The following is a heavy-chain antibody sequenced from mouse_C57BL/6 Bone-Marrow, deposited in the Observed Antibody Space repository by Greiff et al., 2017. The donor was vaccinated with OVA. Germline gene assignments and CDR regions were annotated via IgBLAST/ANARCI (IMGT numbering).Heavy chain of an antibody. CDR3: ARDTVVAPYFDV. CDR1: GYTFTSYW. J-gene: IGHJ1*03. Sequence: QVQLQQPGAELVKPGASVKLSCKASGYTFTSYWMQWVKQRPGQGLEWIGEIDPSDSYTNYNQKFKGKATLTVDTSYSTAYMQLSSLTSEDSAVYYCARDTVVAPYFDVWGTGTTVTVSS. CDR2: IDPSDSYT. D-gene: IGHD1-1*01. V-gene: IGHV1-50*01.